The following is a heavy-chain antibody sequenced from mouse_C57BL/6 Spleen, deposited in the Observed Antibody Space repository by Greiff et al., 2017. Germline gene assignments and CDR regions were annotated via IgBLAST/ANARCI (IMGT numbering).Heavy chain of an antibody. CDR2: INYDGSST. J-gene: IGHJ2*01. CDR1: GFTFSDYY. CDR3: ARDTVVVPFDY. D-gene: IGHD1-1*01. Sequence: EVQVVESEGGLVQPGSSMKLSCTASGFTFSDYYMAWVRQVPEKGLEWVANINYDGSSTYYLDSLKSRFIISRDNAKNILYLQMSSLKSEDTATYYCARDTVVVPFDYWGQGTTLTVSS. V-gene: IGHV5-16*01.